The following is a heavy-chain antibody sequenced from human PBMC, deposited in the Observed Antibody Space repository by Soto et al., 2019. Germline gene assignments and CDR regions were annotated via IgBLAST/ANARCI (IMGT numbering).Heavy chain of an antibody. CDR3: ARQEGLAVAGVNYYGMDV. CDR2: IDPSDSYT. Sequence: GESLKISCKGSGYSFTSYWISWVRQMPGKGLEWMGRIDPSDSYTNYSPSFQGHVTISADKSISTAYLQWSSLKASDTAMYYCARQEGLAVAGVNYYGMDVWGQGTTVTVSS. J-gene: IGHJ6*02. V-gene: IGHV5-10-1*01. CDR1: GYSFTSYW. D-gene: IGHD6-19*01.